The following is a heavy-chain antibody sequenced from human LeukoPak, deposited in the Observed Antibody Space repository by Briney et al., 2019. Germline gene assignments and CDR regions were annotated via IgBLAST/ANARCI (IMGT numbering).Heavy chain of an antibody. Sequence: ASVKVSCKASGYTFTSYDINWVRQATGQGLEWMGWMNPNSGNTGYAQKLQGRVTMTRNTSISTAYMELSSLRSEDTAVYYCASLIDPVSGDYWGQGTLVTVSS. CDR1: GYTFTSYD. D-gene: IGHD3-16*01. J-gene: IGHJ4*02. CDR2: MNPNSGNT. V-gene: IGHV1-8*01. CDR3: ASLIDPVSGDY.